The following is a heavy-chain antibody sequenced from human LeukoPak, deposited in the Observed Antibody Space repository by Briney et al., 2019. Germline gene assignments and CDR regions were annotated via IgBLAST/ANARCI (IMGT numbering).Heavy chain of an antibody. D-gene: IGHD6-6*01. CDR1: GFTFSSYG. V-gene: IGHV3-30*18. Sequence: PGGSLRLSCAASGFTFSSYGMHWVRQAPGKGLEWVAVISYDGSNKYYADSVKGRFTISRDNSKNTLYLQMNSLRAEDTAVYYCAKGVYSSSEPQRLDYWGQGTLVTVSS. J-gene: IGHJ4*02. CDR2: ISYDGSNK. CDR3: AKGVYSSSEPQRLDY.